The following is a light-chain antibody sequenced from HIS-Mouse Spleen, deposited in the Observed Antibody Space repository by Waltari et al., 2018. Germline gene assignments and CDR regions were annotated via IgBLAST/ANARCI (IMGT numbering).Light chain of an antibody. Sequence: QSVLTQPPSASGTPGQRVTISCSGSSSNIGSNYVYWYQHLPGTAPKLLSYRNNQRPSGVPDRFSGSKSGTSASLAISGLRSEDEADYYCAAWDDSLSGPVFGGGTKLTVL. CDR2: RNN. CDR1: SSNIGSNY. J-gene: IGLJ3*02. CDR3: AAWDDSLSGPV. V-gene: IGLV1-47*01.